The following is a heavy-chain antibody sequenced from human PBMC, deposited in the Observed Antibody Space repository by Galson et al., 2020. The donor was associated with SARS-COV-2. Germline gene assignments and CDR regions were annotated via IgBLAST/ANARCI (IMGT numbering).Heavy chain of an antibody. D-gene: IGHD2-2*01. V-gene: IGHV4-31*03. CDR2: IYYSGST. J-gene: IGHJ6*02. Sequence: ETSETLSLTCTVSGGSISSGGYYWSWIRQHPGKGLEWIGYIYYSGSTYYNPSLKSRVTISVDTSKNQFSLKLSSVTAADTAVYYCASVTRPPYWSSTSCLPFYGMDVWGQGTTVTVSS. CDR1: GGSISSGGYY. CDR3: ASVTRPPYWSSTSCLPFYGMDV.